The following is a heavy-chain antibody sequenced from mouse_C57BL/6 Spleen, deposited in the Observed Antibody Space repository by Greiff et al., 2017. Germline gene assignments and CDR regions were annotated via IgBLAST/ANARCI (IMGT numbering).Heavy chain of an antibody. D-gene: IGHD2-3*01. CDR2: IDPSDSYT. J-gene: IGHJ1*03. Sequence: VQLQQPGAELVMPGASVKLSCKASGYTFTSYWMHWVKQRPGQGLEWIGEIDPSDSYTNYNQKFKGKSTLTVDKSSSTAYMQLSSLTSEDSAVYYCARDDGYPRYFDVWGTGTTVTVSS. CDR1: GYTFTSYW. CDR3: ARDDGYPRYFDV. V-gene: IGHV1-69*01.